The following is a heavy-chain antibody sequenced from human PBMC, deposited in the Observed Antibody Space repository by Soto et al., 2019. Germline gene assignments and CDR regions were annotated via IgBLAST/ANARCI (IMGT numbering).Heavy chain of an antibody. Sequence: SXNVSFTASGYTFTSYAMHWVRLAPGQVLEWMGWINAGNGNTKYSQKFQGIVTITRDTSASTAYMELSSLRSEDTAVYYCARDLGGYCSSTSCFPYNWFDPWGQGTLVIVSS. V-gene: IGHV1-3*01. CDR2: INAGNGNT. CDR1: GYTFTSYA. J-gene: IGHJ5*02. D-gene: IGHD2-2*01. CDR3: ARDLGGYCSSTSCFPYNWFDP.